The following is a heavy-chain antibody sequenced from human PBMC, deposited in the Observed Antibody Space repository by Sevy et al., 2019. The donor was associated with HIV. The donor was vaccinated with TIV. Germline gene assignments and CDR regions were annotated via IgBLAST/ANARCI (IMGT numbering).Heavy chain of an antibody. CDR3: ARGPEQLSMVRGGSAYFDY. J-gene: IGHJ4*02. CDR1: GGSISSGDYY. Sequence: SETLSLTCTVSGGSISSGDYYWSWIRQPPGKGLEWIGYIYYSGSTYYNPSLKSRVTISVDTSKNQFSLKLSSVTAADTAVYYCARGPEQLSMVRGGSAYFDYWGQGTLVTVSS. V-gene: IGHV4-30-4*01. CDR2: IYYSGST. D-gene: IGHD3-10*01.